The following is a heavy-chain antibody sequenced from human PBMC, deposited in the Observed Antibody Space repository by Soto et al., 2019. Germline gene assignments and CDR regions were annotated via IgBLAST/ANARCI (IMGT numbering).Heavy chain of an antibody. CDR3: ARAQIGTNPNHFDC. J-gene: IGHJ4*02. CDR1: GFSVSDRY. D-gene: IGHD1-1*01. Sequence: EVQLVETGGGLIQPGGSLRLSCAVSGFSVSDRYVNWVRQAPGKGLEWVSGIYNGGNTYYVDSVKGRFTISRDSAKNTVFLQMNSLRAEDTAVYYCARAQIGTNPNHFDCWGQGTLVTVSS. V-gene: IGHV3-53*02. CDR2: IYNGGNT.